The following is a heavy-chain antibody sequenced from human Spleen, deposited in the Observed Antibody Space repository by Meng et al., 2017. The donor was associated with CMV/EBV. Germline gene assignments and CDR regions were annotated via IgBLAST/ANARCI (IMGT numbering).Heavy chain of an antibody. Sequence: ESLKISCAASGFTFSSYSMNWVRRAPGKGLEWVSYISSSSSTIYYGGSVKGRFTISRDNAKNSLYLQMNRLRAEDTAVYYCARDCRSRPSCSYPYYYGMDVWGQGTTVTVSS. V-gene: IGHV3-48*04. J-gene: IGHJ6*02. D-gene: IGHD2-2*01. CDR3: ARDCRSRPSCSYPYYYGMDV. CDR1: GFTFSSYS. CDR2: ISSSSSTI.